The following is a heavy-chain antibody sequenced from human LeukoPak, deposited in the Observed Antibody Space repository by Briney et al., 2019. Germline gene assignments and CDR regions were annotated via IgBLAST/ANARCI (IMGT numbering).Heavy chain of an antibody. CDR1: GFTFSNAW. J-gene: IGHJ4*02. Sequence: GGSLRLSCAASGFTFSNAWMSWVRQAPGKGLEWVGRIKSKADGGTIDYAAPVKGRFTISRDDSKNTLYLQMNSLKTEDTAVYYCTRLDWNDEGFDYWGQGTLVTVSS. CDR3: TRLDWNDEGFDY. V-gene: IGHV3-15*01. CDR2: IKSKADGGTI. D-gene: IGHD1-1*01.